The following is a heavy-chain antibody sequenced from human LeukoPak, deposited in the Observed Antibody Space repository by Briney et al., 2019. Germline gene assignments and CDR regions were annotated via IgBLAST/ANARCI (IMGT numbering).Heavy chain of an antibody. Sequence: SETLSLTCTVSGGSISSYYWSWIRQPPGKGLEWIGNIYDGGSTNYNPSLKSRVTISVDTSKNQCSLKLSSVTAADTAVYYCARQSISGSSLSYFDYWGQGTLVNVSS. CDR3: ARQSISGSSLSYFDY. D-gene: IGHD3-22*01. J-gene: IGHJ4*02. CDR1: GGSISSYY. CDR2: IYDGGST. V-gene: IGHV4-59*01.